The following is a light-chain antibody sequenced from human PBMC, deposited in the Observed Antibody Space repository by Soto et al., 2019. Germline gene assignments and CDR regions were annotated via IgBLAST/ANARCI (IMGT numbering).Light chain of an antibody. CDR1: QSVSNK. CDR2: DAS. V-gene: IGKV3-15*01. CDR3: KHYNNCTWT. Sequence: EIVLTQSPGTLSLSPGERATLSCRASQSVSNKLAWYQRKPGQGPRLLIYDASTRATGIAARISGSGSGTEFTLTISSRQSEGVAIYYVKHYNNCTWTFGEAREVDIK. J-gene: IGKJ1*01.